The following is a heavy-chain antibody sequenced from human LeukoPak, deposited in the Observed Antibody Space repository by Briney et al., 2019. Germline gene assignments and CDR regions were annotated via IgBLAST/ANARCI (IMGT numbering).Heavy chain of an antibody. J-gene: IGHJ4*02. Sequence: GGSLRLSCAGSGFTFSSYAMSWVRQAPGKGLEWVANIKQDGSKKSYVDSVKGRFTISRDSAKNSLYLQMNSLRAEDTAIYYCTRVGYIDEGIDYWGQGTLVTVSS. D-gene: IGHD5-24*01. CDR3: TRVGYIDEGIDY. CDR1: GFTFSSYA. V-gene: IGHV3-7*04. CDR2: IKQDGSKK.